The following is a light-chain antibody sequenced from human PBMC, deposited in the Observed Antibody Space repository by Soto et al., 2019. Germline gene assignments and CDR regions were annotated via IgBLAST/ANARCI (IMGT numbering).Light chain of an antibody. CDR3: LQDYSYPRT. Sequence: IQMTQFPPSLSASVGDTVTITCRASQGIRSDLGWYQQKPGKAPKLLIYGASRLQNGVPSRFSGSGSGTDFTLIISRLQPEDSATYYCLQDYSYPRTFGQGTKVDIK. V-gene: IGKV1-6*01. CDR1: QGIRSD. CDR2: GAS. J-gene: IGKJ1*01.